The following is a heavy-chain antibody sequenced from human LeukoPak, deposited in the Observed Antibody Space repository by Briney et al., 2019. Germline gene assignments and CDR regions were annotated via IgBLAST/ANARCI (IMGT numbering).Heavy chain of an antibody. J-gene: IGHJ6*02. V-gene: IGHV5-51*01. CDR2: IYPGDSDT. CDR1: GYIFTTYW. CDR3: ARRAYYNYGLDV. Sequence: GESLQISCEGSGYIFTTYWIGWVRQLPGKGLEWMGVIYPGDSDTTYSPSFQGQVTISADKSNNTAYLQWSSLKASDTATYYCARRAYYNYGLDVWGQGTTVTVSS.